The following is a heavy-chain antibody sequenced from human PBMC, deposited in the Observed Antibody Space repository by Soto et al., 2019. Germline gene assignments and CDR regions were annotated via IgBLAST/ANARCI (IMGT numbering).Heavy chain of an antibody. CDR1: GFTFSSYS. CDR2: ISSSSSYI. V-gene: IGHV3-21*01. J-gene: IGHJ4*02. CDR3: ARDQKNYYDSSGYYL. Sequence: PGGSLRLSCAASGFTFSSYSMNWVRQAPGKGLGWVSSISSSSSYIYYADSVKGRFTISRDNAKNSLYLQMNSLRAEDTAVYYCARDQKNYYDSSGYYLWGQGTLVTVSS. D-gene: IGHD3-22*01.